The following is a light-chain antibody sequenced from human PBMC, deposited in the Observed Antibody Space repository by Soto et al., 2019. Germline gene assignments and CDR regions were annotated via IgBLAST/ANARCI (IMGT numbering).Light chain of an antibody. Sequence: DIQMTQSPSSVSASVRDRVTITCRASQGIGSWLAWYQQKPGKAPKFLIYGASSLQRGVPSRFSGSGSGADFTLTITNLQPEDFATYYCQQANSFPRTFGGGTKVEIK. CDR3: QQANSFPRT. CDR2: GAS. CDR1: QGIGSW. V-gene: IGKV1-12*01. J-gene: IGKJ4*01.